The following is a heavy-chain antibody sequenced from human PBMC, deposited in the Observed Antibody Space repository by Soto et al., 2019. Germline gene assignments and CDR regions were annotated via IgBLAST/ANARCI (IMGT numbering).Heavy chain of an antibody. Sequence: SVKVSCESYGYTFTSYYINWVRQAPGQGLEWMGRIIPIFGTANYAQKFQGRVTITADESTSTAYMELSSLRSEDTAVYYCAQLWFGESYDYWGQGNLVTVSS. CDR1: GYTFTSYY. CDR3: AQLWFGESYDY. CDR2: IIPIFGTA. V-gene: IGHV1-69*13. J-gene: IGHJ4*02. D-gene: IGHD3-10*01.